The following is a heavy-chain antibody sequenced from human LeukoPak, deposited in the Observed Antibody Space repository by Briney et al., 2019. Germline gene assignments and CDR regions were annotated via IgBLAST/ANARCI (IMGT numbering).Heavy chain of an antibody. J-gene: IGHJ4*02. CDR2: ISWDGGTT. Sequence: GGSLRLSCAASGFTFDDHAMHWVRQAPGKGLEWISLISWDGGTTYYADSAKGRFTISRDNSKNSVYLQVNSLRPEDTAIYYCTKGLRFAAALTPFDYWGQGTLVTVSS. CDR3: TKGLRFAAALTPFDY. CDR1: GFTFDDHA. V-gene: IGHV3-43D*03. D-gene: IGHD6-13*01.